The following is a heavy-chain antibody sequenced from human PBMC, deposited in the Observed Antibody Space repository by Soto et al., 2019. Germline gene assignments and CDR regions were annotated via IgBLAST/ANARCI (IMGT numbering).Heavy chain of an antibody. V-gene: IGHV1-2*04. CDR1: VYTFTVYY. CDR3: ARGEIGYCSGGSCRPDY. Sequence: GASVKVSCKASVYTFTVYYMHWVRQAPGQGLEWMGWINPNSGGTNYAQKFQGWVTMTRDTSISTAYMELSRLRSDDTAVYYCARGEIGYCSGGSCRPDYWGQGTLVTVSS. D-gene: IGHD2-15*01. CDR2: INPNSGGT. J-gene: IGHJ4*02.